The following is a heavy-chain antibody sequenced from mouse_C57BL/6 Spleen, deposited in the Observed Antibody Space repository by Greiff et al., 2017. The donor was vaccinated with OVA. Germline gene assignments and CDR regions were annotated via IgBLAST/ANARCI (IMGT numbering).Heavy chain of an antibody. J-gene: IGHJ2*01. V-gene: IGHV1-26*01. D-gene: IGHD1-1*01. CDR2: INPNNGGT. Sequence: VQLQQSGPELVKPGASVKISCKASGYTFTDYYMNWVKQSHGKSLEWIGDINPNNGGTSYNQKFKGKATLTVDKSSSTAYMELRSLTSEDSAVYYCARGGTTVHDYWGQGTTLTVSS. CDR3: ARGGTTVHDY. CDR1: GYTFTDYY.